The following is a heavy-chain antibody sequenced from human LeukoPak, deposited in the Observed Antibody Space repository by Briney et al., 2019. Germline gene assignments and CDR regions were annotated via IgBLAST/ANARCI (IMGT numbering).Heavy chain of an antibody. J-gene: IGHJ4*02. Sequence: GGSLRLSCAASGFTFSSYSMNWVRQAPVKGLEWVSSISSSSSYIYYADSVKGRFTISRDNAQNSLYLRMNSLRAEDTAFYFCARLSGSGRFDCWGQGTLVTVSS. D-gene: IGHD5-12*01. CDR1: GFTFSSYS. V-gene: IGHV3-21*04. CDR2: ISSSSSYI. CDR3: ARLSGSGRFDC.